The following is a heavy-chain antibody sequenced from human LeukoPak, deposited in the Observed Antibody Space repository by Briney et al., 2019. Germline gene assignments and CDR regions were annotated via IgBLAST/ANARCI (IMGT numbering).Heavy chain of an antibody. V-gene: IGHV3-48*03. CDR3: ARPSVYGFDAFDM. CDR2: ISSGDARM. D-gene: IGHD5/OR15-5a*01. J-gene: IGHJ3*02. CDR1: GFTLNNYA. Sequence: GGSLRLSCAGSGFTLNNYAIHWVRQAPGKGLEWVAYISSGDARMDHAESVKGRFTISRDNAKNSLSLQTNSLRAEDTAVYYCARPSVYGFDAFDMWGQGTMVIVSA.